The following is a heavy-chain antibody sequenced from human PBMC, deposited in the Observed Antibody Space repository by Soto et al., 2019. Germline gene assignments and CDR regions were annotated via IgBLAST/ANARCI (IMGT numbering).Heavy chain of an antibody. D-gene: IGHD2-21*02. V-gene: IGHV1-46*01. CDR2: INPDGGGT. CDR1: GYVLISHY. J-gene: IGHJ3*02. CDR3: ARDETYCGGDCHAFDI. Sequence: QVQLVQSGAEVKKPGASVTVSCKSSGYVLISHYIHWVRQAPGQGLEWMGVINPDGGGTIAEQNFQGRLTMTTDTSTDTVYMELTSLRSEDTALYYCARDETYCGGDCHAFDIWGQGTMVTVSS.